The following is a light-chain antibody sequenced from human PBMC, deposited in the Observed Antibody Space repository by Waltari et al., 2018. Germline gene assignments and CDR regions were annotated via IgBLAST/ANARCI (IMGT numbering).Light chain of an antibody. J-gene: IGLJ1*01. CDR1: NIGSKL. V-gene: IGLV3-21*02. Sequence: SFVLTQPPSVSVAPGQTARITCGGDNIGSKLVHWYQQKPGQAPLLVVYDDNDRPSGIPERFSGSSSGTTVTLTISGVQAEDEADYYCQSADSGGTYVFGTGTKVTVL. CDR3: QSADSGGTYV. CDR2: DDN.